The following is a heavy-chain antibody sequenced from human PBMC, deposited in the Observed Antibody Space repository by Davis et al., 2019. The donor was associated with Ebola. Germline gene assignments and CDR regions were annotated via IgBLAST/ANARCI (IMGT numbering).Heavy chain of an antibody. V-gene: IGHV3-23*01. CDR3: AKEGCTDGVCYVFGYLDY. Sequence: PGGSLRLSCAASGFTFSSYAMSWVRQAPGKGLEWVSAISASGDSTYYADSVKGRFTISRDNSKNTLYLQMNSLRAEDTAVYYCAKEGCTDGVCYVFGYLDYWGQGTLVTVSS. CDR1: GFTFSSYA. J-gene: IGHJ4*02. D-gene: IGHD2-8*01. CDR2: ISASGDST.